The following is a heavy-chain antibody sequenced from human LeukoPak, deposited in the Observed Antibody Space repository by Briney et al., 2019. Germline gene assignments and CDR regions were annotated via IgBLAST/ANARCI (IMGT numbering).Heavy chain of an antibody. Sequence: GGSLRLSCAASGLTFSSYGMHWVRQAPGKGLEWVAVIWYDGSNKYYADSVKGRFTISRDNSKNTLYLQMNSLRAEDTAVYYCARVAAAGTRLPDYFDYWGQGTLVTVSS. CDR1: GLTFSSYG. V-gene: IGHV3-33*01. D-gene: IGHD6-13*01. CDR2: IWYDGSNK. CDR3: ARVAAAGTRLPDYFDY. J-gene: IGHJ4*02.